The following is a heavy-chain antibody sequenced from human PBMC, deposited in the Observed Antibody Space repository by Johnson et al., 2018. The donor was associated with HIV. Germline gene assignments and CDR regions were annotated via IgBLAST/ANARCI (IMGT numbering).Heavy chain of an antibody. Sequence: VQLVESGGGLIQPGGSLRLSCAASGFTFSSYAMNWVRQSPGKGLEWVGRIKRKTDGGTTDYAAPVKGRFTISRDDSKNTLYLQMNSLKTEDTAVYYCTTDLAAVGSGAFDIWGQGTMVTVSS. D-gene: IGHD6-13*01. CDR3: TTDLAAVGSGAFDI. J-gene: IGHJ3*02. CDR2: IKRKTDGGTT. CDR1: GFTFSSYA. V-gene: IGHV3-15*01.